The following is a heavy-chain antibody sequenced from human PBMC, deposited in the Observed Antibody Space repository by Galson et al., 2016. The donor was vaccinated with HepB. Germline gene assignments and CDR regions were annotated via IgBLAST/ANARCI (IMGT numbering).Heavy chain of an antibody. CDR2: IYFSGTT. D-gene: IGHD2-8*02. J-gene: IGHJ6*02. CDR1: GGSISSSSYY. CDR3: ARRTVVSNTGYYGMDV. V-gene: IGHV4-39*01. Sequence: SETLSLTCTVSGGSISSSSYYWGWIRQPPGKGLEWIGSIYFSGTTYHNPSLKSRVTVSVDTSKNQLSLKLSSMTAADTAVYYCARRTVVSNTGYYGMDVWGQGTTVTVSS.